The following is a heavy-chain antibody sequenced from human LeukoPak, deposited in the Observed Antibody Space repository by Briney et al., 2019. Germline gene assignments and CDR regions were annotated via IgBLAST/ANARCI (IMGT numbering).Heavy chain of an antibody. J-gene: IGHJ4*02. CDR3: ARDRGYSYGYFDY. Sequence: KTSQTLSLTCTVSGGSISSGDYYWSWIRQPPGKGLEWIGYIYYSGSTYYNPSLKSRVTISVDTSKNQFSLKLSSVTAADTAVYYCARDRGYSYGYFDYWGQGTLVTVSS. V-gene: IGHV4-30-4*08. CDR1: GGSISSGDYY. D-gene: IGHD5-18*01. CDR2: IYYSGST.